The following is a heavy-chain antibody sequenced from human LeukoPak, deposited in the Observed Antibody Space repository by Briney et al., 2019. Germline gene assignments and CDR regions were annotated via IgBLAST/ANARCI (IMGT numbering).Heavy chain of an antibody. CDR3: ARDSNAYYAFDL. Sequence: GGSLRLSCAASGFTVSTSYMSWVRQAPGKGLEWVSIIHSGGSTNYADSVKGRFTISRDNSKNTVYLQMNSLRAEDTAVYYCARDSNAYYAFDLWGQRTMVTVSS. CDR1: GFTVSTSY. D-gene: IGHD3-22*01. V-gene: IGHV3-53*01. CDR2: IHSGGST. J-gene: IGHJ3*01.